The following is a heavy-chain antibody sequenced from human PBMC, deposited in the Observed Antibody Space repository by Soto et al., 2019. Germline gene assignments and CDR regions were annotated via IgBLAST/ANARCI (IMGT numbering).Heavy chain of an antibody. J-gene: IGHJ5*02. D-gene: IGHD3-10*01. CDR1: GFTFSKYA. Sequence: DVQLLESGGGLVQPGGSLRLSCEASGFTFSKYAMVWVRQAPGKGQEWVSGISGSGGSTYYADSVKGRFTISRDNSKNTLYLQMNSLRAEDTAVYYCAKDPPFITMVRGAQKGNWFDPWGQGTLVTVSS. CDR2: ISGSGGST. CDR3: AKDPPFITMVRGAQKGNWFDP. V-gene: IGHV3-23*01.